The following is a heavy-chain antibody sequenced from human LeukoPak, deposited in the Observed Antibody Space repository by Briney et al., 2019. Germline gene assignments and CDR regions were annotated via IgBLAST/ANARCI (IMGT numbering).Heavy chain of an antibody. CDR1: GYTFTGYY. D-gene: IGHD6-13*01. Sequence: APVKVSCKASGYTFTGYYMHWVRQAPGQGLEWMGRINPNSGGTNYAQKFQGRVTMTRDTSISTAYMELSRLRSDDTAVYYCARGNRYSSSQFDYWGQGPRSPSPQ. J-gene: IGHJ4*02. CDR3: ARGNRYSSSQFDY. V-gene: IGHV1-2*06. CDR2: INPNSGGT.